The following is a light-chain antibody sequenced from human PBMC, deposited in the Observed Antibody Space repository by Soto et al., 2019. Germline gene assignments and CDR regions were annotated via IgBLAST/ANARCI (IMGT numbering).Light chain of an antibody. CDR2: DVS. CDR1: SSDVGGYNY. V-gene: IGLV2-14*01. J-gene: IGLJ1*01. Sequence: QSVLTQPASVSGAPGQSITVACSGTSSDVGGYNYVSWYRQHPGRAPKLMIYDVSNRPSGVSNRFSGSKSGNTASLTISGPQAEDGADYYCSSYTRSRTYDFGTGTRVTAL. CDR3: SSYTRSRTYD.